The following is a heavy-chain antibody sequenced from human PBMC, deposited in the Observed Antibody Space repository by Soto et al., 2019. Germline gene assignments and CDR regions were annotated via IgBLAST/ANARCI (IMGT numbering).Heavy chain of an antibody. J-gene: IGHJ4*02. V-gene: IGHV3-23*01. D-gene: IGHD3-22*01. CDR2: LSGSGGST. Sequence: GSLRLSCAASGFTFSSYAMNWVRQAPGKGLEWVSALSGSGGSTYYADSVKGRFTISRDNSKNTLYLQMNTLRAEDTALYYCAKDRGSYYYDSSGYIDYWGQGTLVTVSS. CDR1: GFTFSSYA. CDR3: AKDRGSYYYDSSGYIDY.